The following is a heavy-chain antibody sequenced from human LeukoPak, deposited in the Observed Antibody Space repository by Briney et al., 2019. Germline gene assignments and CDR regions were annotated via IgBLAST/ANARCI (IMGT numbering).Heavy chain of an antibody. D-gene: IGHD2-2*01. CDR1: GFTFSSYS. J-gene: IGHJ4*02. CDR3: ARSRGYCSSTSCPLGNY. CDR2: ISSSSSYI. V-gene: IGHV3-21*01. Sequence: GGSLRLSCAASGFTFSSYSMNWVRQAPGKGLEWVSSISSSSSYIYYADSVKGRFTISRDNAKNSLYLQMNSLRAEDTAVYYCARSRGYCSSTSCPLGNYWGQGTLVTVSS.